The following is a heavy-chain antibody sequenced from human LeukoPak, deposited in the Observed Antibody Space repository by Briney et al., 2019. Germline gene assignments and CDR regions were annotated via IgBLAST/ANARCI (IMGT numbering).Heavy chain of an antibody. CDR2: IYTSGST. J-gene: IGHJ3*02. CDR1: GGSISSGSYS. CDR3: ARLDTTTNAFDI. D-gene: IGHD5-18*01. V-gene: IGHV4-61*02. Sequence: SQTLSLTXTVSGGSISSGSYSWNWIRQPAGKGLEWIGRIYTSGSTNYNPSLKSRVTISIDTSKNQFSLKLSSVTAADTAAYYCARLDTTTNAFDIWGQGTMVTVSS.